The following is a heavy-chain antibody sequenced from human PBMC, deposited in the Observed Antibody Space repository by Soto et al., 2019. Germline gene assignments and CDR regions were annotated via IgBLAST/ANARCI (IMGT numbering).Heavy chain of an antibody. V-gene: IGHV3-30*18. D-gene: IGHD2-2*01. J-gene: IGHJ4*02. CDR3: AKGYCSSFTCYADF. Sequence: GGSLRLSCAASGFTFTSYALHWVRQAPGKGLEWVAVISHDGTNKYYADSVRGRFTISRDNSMDTLFLQMDSLRDEDTAVYYCAKGYCSSFTCYADFWGQGXLVTVYS. CDR1: GFTFTSYA. CDR2: ISHDGTNK.